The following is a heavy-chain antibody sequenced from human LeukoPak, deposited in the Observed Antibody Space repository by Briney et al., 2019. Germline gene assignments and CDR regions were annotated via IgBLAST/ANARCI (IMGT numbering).Heavy chain of an antibody. CDR2: IIPIFGIA. J-gene: IGHJ4*02. CDR3: ARGAGDRYYFDY. D-gene: IGHD4-17*01. Sequence: SVKVSCKASGGTFSSYAISWVRQAPGQGLEWMGRIIPIFGIANYAQKFQGRVTITADKSTSTAYMELSSLRSEDTAVYYCARGAGDRYYFDYWGQGTLVTVSS. CDR1: GGTFSSYA. V-gene: IGHV1-69*04.